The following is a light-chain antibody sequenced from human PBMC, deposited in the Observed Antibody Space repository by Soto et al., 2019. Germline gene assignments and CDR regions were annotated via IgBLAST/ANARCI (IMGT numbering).Light chain of an antibody. CDR3: KQYGSSTHT. CDR2: GAS. CDR1: QNINSNY. V-gene: IGKV3-20*01. Sequence: DIVLTQSPGTLSLSPGDRATLSCRASQNINSNYLAWYQQKPGQSPRLLIYGASSRATGTPDRFSGSGSETDFTLTISRPEPEDCAVYSCKQYGSSTHTFGGGTKV. J-gene: IGKJ4*01.